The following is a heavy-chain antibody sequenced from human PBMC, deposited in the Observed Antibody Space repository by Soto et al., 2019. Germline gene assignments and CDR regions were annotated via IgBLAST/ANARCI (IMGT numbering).Heavy chain of an antibody. V-gene: IGHV1-69*13. CDR2: FVPMFGSA. J-gene: IGHJ5*02. CDR3: AREDDTTGHYSWFDP. Sequence: SVKVSCKPSGVTFDSFTFSWVRQAPGQGLEWMGGFVPMFGSASVAQRFQGRVRITADASTGTGYMELSDLRADDSAIYYCAREDDTTGHYSWFDPWGPGTLVTVSS. CDR1: GVTFDSFT. D-gene: IGHD3-9*01.